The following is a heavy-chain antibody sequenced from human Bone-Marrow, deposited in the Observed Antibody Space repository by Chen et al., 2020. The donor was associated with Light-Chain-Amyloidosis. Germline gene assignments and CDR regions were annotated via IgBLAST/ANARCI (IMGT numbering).Heavy chain of an antibody. V-gene: IGHV1-46*01. CDR2: IHPGSGDT. CDR1: VNTFTTFY. J-gene: IGHJ3*01. CDR3: ARDRFAFDS. Sequence: QVQLVQSGAEMKKPRASVKLSCKSSVNTFTTFYMHWVRQAPGQGLEWMGVIHPGSGDTNYAHKIQGRFTMTRDTSTSTVYMELSSLRSEDTAMYYCARDRFAFDSWGQGTMVTVSS.